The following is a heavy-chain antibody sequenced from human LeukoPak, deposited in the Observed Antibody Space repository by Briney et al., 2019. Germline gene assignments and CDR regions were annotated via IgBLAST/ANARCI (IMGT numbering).Heavy chain of an antibody. Sequence: PSETLSLTCIVSGGSISGSDYYWGWIRQPPGKGLEWIGSIYYSGSTYYNPSLKSRVTISEDRSKSQFFLKLTSVTAADTAVYYCVRAPDHWGQGILVTVSS. V-gene: IGHV4-39*07. CDR3: VRAPDH. CDR2: IYYSGST. J-gene: IGHJ4*02. CDR1: GGSISGSDYY.